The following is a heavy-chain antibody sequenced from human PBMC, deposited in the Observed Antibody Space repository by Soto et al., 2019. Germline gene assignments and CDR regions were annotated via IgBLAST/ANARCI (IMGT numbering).Heavy chain of an antibody. D-gene: IGHD2-2*01. CDR2: IPDGGNRI. CDR1: GFTFSTYE. J-gene: IGHJ4*02. Sequence: EVRLVESGGGLVQPGGSLRLSCAASGFTFSTYEMNWVRQAPGKGLEWVSWIPDGGNRIYYTDSVKGRFTSSRDNTKNSLYLQMNSLRAEDTAVYYCAGHTRTAMNWGQGTLVIVSS. CDR3: AGHTRTAMN. V-gene: IGHV3-48*03.